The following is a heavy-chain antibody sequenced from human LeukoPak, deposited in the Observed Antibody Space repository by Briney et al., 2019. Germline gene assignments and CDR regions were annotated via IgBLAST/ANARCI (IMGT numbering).Heavy chain of an antibody. CDR1: RFTFSSYA. V-gene: IGHV3-23*01. J-gene: IGHJ5*02. Sequence: GGSLRLFCAASRFTFSSYAMSWVRQAPGKGLEWVSAISGSGGSTYYADSVKGRFTISRDNSKNTLYLQMNSLRAEDTAVYYCAKDRSITGTTGGWFDPWGQGTLVTVSS. CDR2: ISGSGGST. D-gene: IGHD1-7*01. CDR3: AKDRSITGTTGGWFDP.